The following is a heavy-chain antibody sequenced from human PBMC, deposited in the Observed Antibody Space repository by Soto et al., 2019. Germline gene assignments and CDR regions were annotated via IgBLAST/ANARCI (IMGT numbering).Heavy chain of an antibody. D-gene: IGHD3-16*02. J-gene: IGHJ4*02. CDR1: GFTFSSYA. CDR3: ARGSYDYVWGSYRYSGQDY. V-gene: IGHV3-30-3*01. CDR2: ISYDGSNK. Sequence: QVQLVESGGGVVQPGRSLRLSCAASGFTFSSYAMHWVRQAPGKGLEWVAVISYDGSNKYYADSVKGRFTISRDNSKNPMYLQMNSLRAEDKAVYYCARGSYDYVWGSYRYSGQDYWGQGTLVTVSS.